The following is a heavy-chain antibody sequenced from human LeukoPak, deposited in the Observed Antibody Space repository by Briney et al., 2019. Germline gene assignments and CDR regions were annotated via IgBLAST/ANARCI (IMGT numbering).Heavy chain of an antibody. CDR1: GGSINSYY. J-gene: IGHJ4*02. Sequence: KPSETLSLTCAVSGGSINSYYWTLIRQPPGKGLEWIGYIYYSGSTYYNPSLKSRVTISVDTSMKQFSLKLSSVTAADAAVYYCARHPRCGGDSGVFDSWGQGTLVTVSS. CDR3: ARHPRCGGDSGVFDS. V-gene: IGHV4-59*08. D-gene: IGHD4-23*01. CDR2: IYYSGST.